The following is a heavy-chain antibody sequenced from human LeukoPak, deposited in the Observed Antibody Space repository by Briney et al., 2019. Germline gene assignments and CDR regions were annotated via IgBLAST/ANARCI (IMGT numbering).Heavy chain of an antibody. CDR3: ARNCGTGNTGCSH. D-gene: IGHD2-15*01. J-gene: IGHJ4*02. CDR1: GDSVSSTSAA. CDR2: TYYRSKWYN. Sequence: SQTLSLTCAISGDSVSSTSAAWNWIRQSLSRGLEWLGRTYYRSKWYNDYAVSVKSRIAINPDTSKNQFSLQLNSVTPEDTAVYYCARNCGTGNTGCSHWAQGTLVTVSS. V-gene: IGHV6-1*01.